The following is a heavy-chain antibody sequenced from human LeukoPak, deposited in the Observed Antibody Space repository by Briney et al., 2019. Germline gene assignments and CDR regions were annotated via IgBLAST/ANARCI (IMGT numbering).Heavy chain of an antibody. V-gene: IGHV5-51*01. D-gene: IGHD2-15*01. Sequence: GESLKIPCKGSGYSFTNYWIGWVRQMPGKGLEWMGIIYPGDSDTRYSPSFQGQVTISADKSISTAYLQWRSPKASDTAMYYCARSILVGTATAPWFDYWGQGTLVTVSS. CDR2: IYPGDSDT. J-gene: IGHJ4*02. CDR1: GYSFTNYW. CDR3: ARSILVGTATAPWFDY.